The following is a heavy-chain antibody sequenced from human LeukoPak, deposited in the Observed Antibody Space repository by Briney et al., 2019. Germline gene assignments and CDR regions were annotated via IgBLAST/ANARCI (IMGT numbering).Heavy chain of an antibody. CDR3: ARGRRGLYFDY. V-gene: IGHV3-7*01. J-gene: IGHJ4*02. CDR1: GLTFSSYW. CDR2: IKQDGSEK. D-gene: IGHD3-10*01. Sequence: PGGSLRLSCAASGLTFSSYWMSWVRQAPGKGLEWVANIKQDGSEKYYVDSVKGRFTISRDNAKNSLYLQMNSLRAEDTAVYYCARGRRGLYFDYWGQGTLVTVSS.